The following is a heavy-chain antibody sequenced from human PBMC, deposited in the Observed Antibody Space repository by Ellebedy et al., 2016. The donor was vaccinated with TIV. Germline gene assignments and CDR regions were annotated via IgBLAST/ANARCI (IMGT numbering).Heavy chain of an antibody. V-gene: IGHV3-7*03. D-gene: IGHD6-13*01. Sequence: PGGSLRLSCAASGFTFSSYWMTWVLHAPGKGLEWVPNINRQATYRNYVDSVKGRFTFSRDNAKSSLYLQMNSLRAEDTAVYYCADLGGLAASATNGIAFEIWGQGTIVTVSS. CDR2: INRQATYR. CDR3: ADLGGLAASATNGIAFEI. J-gene: IGHJ3*02. CDR1: GFTFSSYW.